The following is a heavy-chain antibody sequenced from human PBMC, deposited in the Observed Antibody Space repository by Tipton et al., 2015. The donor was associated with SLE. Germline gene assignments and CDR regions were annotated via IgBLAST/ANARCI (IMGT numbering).Heavy chain of an antibody. J-gene: IGHJ4*02. CDR2: INEDGSQR. D-gene: IGHD3-22*01. V-gene: IGHV3-7*01. CDR3: ARLFDSSGFYYTYYFEY. Sequence: SLRLSCAASGFTFSSHWMSWVRQVPGKGLEWVANINEDGSQRYFGDSVGGRFAVSRDNAKNSMYLEMNNLRVEDTAVYHCARLFDSSGFYYTYYFEYWGQETVVSVSS. CDR1: GFTFSSHW.